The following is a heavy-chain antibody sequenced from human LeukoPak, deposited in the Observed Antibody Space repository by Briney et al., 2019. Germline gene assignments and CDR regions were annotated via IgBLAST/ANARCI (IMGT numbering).Heavy chain of an antibody. CDR2: ICYSGST. CDR1: GGSISSGGYY. J-gene: IGHJ3*02. V-gene: IGHV4-31*03. D-gene: IGHD6-6*01. Sequence: SETLSLTCTVSGGSISSGGYYWSWIRQLPGKGLEWIGYICYSGSTYYNPSLKGRVAISVDTSKNQFSLKLRSVSAAGTAVYYCATNSSSTAFDIWGQGTMVTVSS. CDR3: ATNSSSTAFDI.